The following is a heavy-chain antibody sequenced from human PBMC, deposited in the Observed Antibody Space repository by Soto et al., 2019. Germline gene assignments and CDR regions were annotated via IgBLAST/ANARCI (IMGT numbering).Heavy chain of an antibody. CDR3: ARAPDIVVVPAAIPWVDP. J-gene: IGHJ5*02. V-gene: IGHV1-3*01. CDR1: GYTFTSYA. D-gene: IGHD2-2*01. Sequence: QVPLVQSGAEVKKPGASVKVSCKASGYTFTSYAMHWVRQAPGQRLEWMGWINAGNGNTKYSQKFQGRVTITRDTAASTAYMELSSLRSEDTAVYYCARAPDIVVVPAAIPWVDPGGQGTLVTVSS. CDR2: INAGNGNT.